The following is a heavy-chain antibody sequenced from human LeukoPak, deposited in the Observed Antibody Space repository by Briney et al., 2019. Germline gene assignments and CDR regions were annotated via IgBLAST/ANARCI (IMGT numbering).Heavy chain of an antibody. Sequence: ASVKVSCTASGYTFTSYYMHWVRQAPGQGLEWMGIINPSGGSASYAQKFQGRVTMTRDTSTSTVYMEVSSLRSEDTAVYYCARDYVVPAAYDYYYYYGMDVWGQGTTVTVSS. CDR2: INPSGGSA. J-gene: IGHJ6*02. CDR1: GYTFTSYY. CDR3: ARDYVVPAAYDYYYYYGMDV. D-gene: IGHD2-2*01. V-gene: IGHV1-46*01.